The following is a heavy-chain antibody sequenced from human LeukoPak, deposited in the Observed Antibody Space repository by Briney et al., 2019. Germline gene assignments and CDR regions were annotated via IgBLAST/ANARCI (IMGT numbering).Heavy chain of an antibody. J-gene: IGHJ6*02. CDR3: ASPKTPGDYDILTGYTYYYGMDV. CDR1: GFTVSSNY. CDR2: IYSGGST. D-gene: IGHD3-9*01. Sequence: GGSLRLSCAASGFTVSSNYMSWVRQAPGKGLEWVSVIYSGGSTYYADSVKGRFTISRDNSKNTLYLQRNSLRAEDTAVYYCASPKTPGDYDILTGYTYYYGMDVWGQGTTVTVSS. V-gene: IGHV3-53*01.